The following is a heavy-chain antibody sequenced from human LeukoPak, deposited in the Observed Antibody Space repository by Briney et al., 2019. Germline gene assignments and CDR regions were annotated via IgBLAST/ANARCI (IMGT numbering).Heavy chain of an antibody. V-gene: IGHV3-23*01. Sequence: GGSLRLSCAASGFTFSSYAMSWVRQAPGKGLEWVSAISGSGGSPYYADSVKGRFTISKDNSKNRLYLQMNSLRAEDTAVYYCVLSGRGDILTVPIDYWGQGTLVTVSS. CDR2: ISGSGGSP. J-gene: IGHJ4*02. D-gene: IGHD3-9*01. CDR1: GFTFSSYA. CDR3: VLSGRGDILTVPIDY.